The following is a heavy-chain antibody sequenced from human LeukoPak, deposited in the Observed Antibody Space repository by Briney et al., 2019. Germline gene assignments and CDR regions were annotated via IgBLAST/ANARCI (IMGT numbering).Heavy chain of an antibody. CDR3: AREHSSGWYKYYYYYMDV. D-gene: IGHD6-19*01. Sequence: HSQTLSLTCAISGDSVSSNSAAWNWIRQSPSRGLEWLGRTYYRSKWYNDYAVSVKSRITINPDTSKNQFSLQLNSVTPEDTAVYYCAREHSSGWYKYYYYYMDVWGKGTTVTISS. J-gene: IGHJ6*03. CDR1: GDSVSSNSAA. V-gene: IGHV6-1*01. CDR2: TYYRSKWYN.